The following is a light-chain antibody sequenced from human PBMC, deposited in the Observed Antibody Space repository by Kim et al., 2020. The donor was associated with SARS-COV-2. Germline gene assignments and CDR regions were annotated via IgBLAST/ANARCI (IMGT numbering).Light chain of an antibody. Sequence: QLVLTQSPSASASLGASVKLTCTLSSGHSTYTIAWHQQQPEKGPRYLMKVNSDGSHSKGGGIPDRFSGSSSGAERYLTISSLQSDDEADYYCQTWGTGFRMFCGGTQLTVL. CDR1: SGHSTYT. CDR2: VNSDGSH. CDR3: QTWGTGFRM. J-gene: IGLJ3*02. V-gene: IGLV4-69*01.